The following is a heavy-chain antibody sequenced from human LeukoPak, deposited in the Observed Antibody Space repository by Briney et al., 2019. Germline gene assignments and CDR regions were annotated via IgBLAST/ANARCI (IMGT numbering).Heavy chain of an antibody. Sequence: PGGSLRLSCAASGFTFSSHWMHWVRQAPGKGLEWVSAISGSGGSTYYADSVKGRFTISRDNSKNTLYLQMNSLRAEDTAVYYCAKLDTAMVLFDYWGQGTLVTVSS. CDR1: GFTFSSHW. J-gene: IGHJ4*02. CDR3: AKLDTAMVLFDY. CDR2: ISGSGGST. D-gene: IGHD5-18*01. V-gene: IGHV3-23*01.